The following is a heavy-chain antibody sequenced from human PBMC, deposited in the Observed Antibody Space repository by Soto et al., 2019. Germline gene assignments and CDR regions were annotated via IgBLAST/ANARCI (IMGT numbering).Heavy chain of an antibody. CDR2: IWYDGSNK. Sequence: QVQLVESGGGVVQPGRSLRLSCAASGFTFSSYGMHWVGQAPGKGLEWVAVIWYDGSNKYYADSVKGRFTISRDNSKNTLYLQMNSLRAEDTAVYYCARDPRIAAAPRLDYWGQGTLVTVSS. J-gene: IGHJ4*02. CDR3: ARDPRIAAAPRLDY. V-gene: IGHV3-33*01. D-gene: IGHD6-13*01. CDR1: GFTFSSYG.